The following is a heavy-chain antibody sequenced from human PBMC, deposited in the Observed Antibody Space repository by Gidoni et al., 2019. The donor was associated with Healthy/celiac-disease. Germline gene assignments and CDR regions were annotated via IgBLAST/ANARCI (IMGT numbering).Heavy chain of an antibody. V-gene: IGHV3-30*18. CDR2: ISYDGSNK. Sequence: QVQLVESGGGVVQPGRSLRLSCAASGFRVSTYGVHWVHQAPGKGLEWVAVISYDGSNKYYVGINQYYLDSVKGRFTISRDNSKNTLYLQMNSLRAEDTAVYYCAKSTYSKDYYGMDVWGQGTTVTVSS. CDR1: GFRVSTYG. CDR3: AKSTYSKDYYGMDV. J-gene: IGHJ6*02. D-gene: IGHD4-4*01.